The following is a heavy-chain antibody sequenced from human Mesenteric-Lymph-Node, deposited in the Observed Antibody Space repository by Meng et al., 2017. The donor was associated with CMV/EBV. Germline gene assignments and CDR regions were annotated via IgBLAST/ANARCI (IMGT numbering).Heavy chain of an antibody. CDR2: IKDGNGNQ. Sequence: VSLKASGYSFPRYAMQWGRQAPRQRLQWIGRIKDGNGNQKYSQQLQGRVTTTKETPGGTAYMELGSQKSEGPGVYYCAGETGGGLDYWGQGTLVTVSS. V-gene: IGHV1-3*01. CDR1: GYSFPRYA. J-gene: IGHJ4*02. CDR3: AGETGGGLDY. D-gene: IGHD1-14*01.